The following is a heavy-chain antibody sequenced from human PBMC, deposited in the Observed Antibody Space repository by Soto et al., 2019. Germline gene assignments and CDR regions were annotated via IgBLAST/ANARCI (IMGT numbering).Heavy chain of an antibody. CDR3: AKDTRDNNYDAFDH. CDR2: ITPGGGTT. J-gene: IGHJ4*02. V-gene: IGHV3-23*01. D-gene: IGHD3-3*01. CDR1: GFTFGSRA. Sequence: GGSLRLSCVTSGFTFGSRAMSWVRQAPGKGLERVSAITPGGGTTYYGDSVQGRFTISRDNSRTTLYLEMHSLRAEDTAVYYCAKDTRDNNYDAFDHWGQGTLVTVSS.